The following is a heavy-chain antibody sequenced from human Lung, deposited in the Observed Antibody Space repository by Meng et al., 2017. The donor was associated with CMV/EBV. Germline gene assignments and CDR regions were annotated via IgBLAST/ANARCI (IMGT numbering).Heavy chain of an antibody. V-gene: IGHV4-39*01. CDR1: GGTIKINSFY. CDR3: ARHFGSGSYPFDY. Sequence: GSLRLXCAVSGGTIKINSFYWAWIRQTPGQGLEWIGSVFYSGSTYYNPSLKSRVTISVDTSKNQFSLNVYSVTAADTAVFYCARHFGSGSYPFDYWGQGXLVTVSS. J-gene: IGHJ4*02. CDR2: VFYSGST. D-gene: IGHD1-26*01.